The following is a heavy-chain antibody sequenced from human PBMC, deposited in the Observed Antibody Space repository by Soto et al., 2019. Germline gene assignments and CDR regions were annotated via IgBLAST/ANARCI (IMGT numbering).Heavy chain of an antibody. V-gene: IGHV4-4*07. CDR1: GGSMRSYY. CDR3: AGIGEDVYYGMDV. Sequence: SETLSLTCSVSGGSMRSYYWDWLRQPAGKGLEWIGRIYSRGDTNYNPSVKSRVTMSVDTSKNEFSLRLNSVTAADTAVYYCAGIGEDVYYGMDVWGQGTTVTVSS. CDR2: IYSRGDT. D-gene: IGHD2-21*01. J-gene: IGHJ6*02.